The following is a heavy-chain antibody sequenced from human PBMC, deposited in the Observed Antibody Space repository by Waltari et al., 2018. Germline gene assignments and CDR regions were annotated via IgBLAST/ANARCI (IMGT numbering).Heavy chain of an antibody. CDR3: ARVRGSGSYPAFDI. Sequence: QVQLVQSGAEVKKPGSSVKVSCKSSGGTFSSYAISWVRQAPGKGLEWMGRIIPIFGTANYAKKVQGRVTITADKSTSTAYMELSSLRSEDTAVYYCARVRGSGSYPAFDIWGQGTMVTVSS. V-gene: IGHV1-69*08. CDR2: IIPIFGTA. J-gene: IGHJ3*02. D-gene: IGHD3-10*01. CDR1: GGTFSSYA.